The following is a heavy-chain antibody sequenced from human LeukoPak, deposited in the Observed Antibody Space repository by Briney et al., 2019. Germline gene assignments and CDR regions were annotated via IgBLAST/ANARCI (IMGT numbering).Heavy chain of an antibody. CDR1: GGSFSGYY. V-gene: IGHV4-34*01. D-gene: IGHD1-26*01. CDR2: VNESGGT. CDR3: ARGQGATVPQVGKNWFDP. Sequence: SETLSLTCAVYGGSFSGYYWNWIRQTPAKGMEWIGEVNESGGTNISPSLRSRVILSVDTSKNQFSLKLISVTVADTAIYYCARGQGATVPQVGKNWFDPWGQGTRVTVSS. J-gene: IGHJ5*02.